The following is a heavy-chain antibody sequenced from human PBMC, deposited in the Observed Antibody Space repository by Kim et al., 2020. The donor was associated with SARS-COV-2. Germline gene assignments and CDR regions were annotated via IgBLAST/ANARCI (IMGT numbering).Heavy chain of an antibody. V-gene: IGHV3-11*01. J-gene: IGHJ6*01. CDR1: GFTLSDHY. CDR3: ASIGRDAYTFYYYYGMDV. D-gene: IGHD2-15*01. CDR2: ITSGTTI. Sequence: GGSLRLSCAASGFTLSDHYMTWTRQAPGKGLEWVAYITSGTTIYSADSMRGRITISRDNAKNSMYLQMNSLKAEDTDENYCASIGRDAYTFYYYYGMDV.